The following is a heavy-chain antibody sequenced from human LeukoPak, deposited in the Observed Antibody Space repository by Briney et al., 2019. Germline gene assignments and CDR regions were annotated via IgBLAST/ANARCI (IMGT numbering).Heavy chain of an antibody. D-gene: IGHD2-15*01. CDR1: GFTVSSNY. CDR3: AQQVGYCSSGSCYFTY. CDR2: IYSGGST. V-gene: IGHV3-53*01. J-gene: IGHJ1*01. Sequence: GGSLRLSCAASGFTVSSNYVSWVRQAPGKGLEWVSVIYSGGSTYYADSVKGRFTISRDKSKNTLSLQMNSLRAEDTAVYYCAQQVGYCSSGSCYFTYWGQGTLVTVSS.